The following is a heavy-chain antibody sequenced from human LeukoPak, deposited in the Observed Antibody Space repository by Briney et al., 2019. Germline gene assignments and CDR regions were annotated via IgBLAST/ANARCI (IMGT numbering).Heavy chain of an antibody. D-gene: IGHD3-10*01. CDR3: ARLKYYGSGSYYFAY. CDR2: IDPSDSYT. J-gene: IGHJ4*02. Sequence: GESLQISCKGSGYSFTNYWITWVRQLPGKGLEWMGRIDPSDSYTNYSPSFQGHVTISADRSISAAYLQWSSLKASDTAMYYCARLKYYGSGSYYFAYWGQGTLVTVSS. CDR1: GYSFTNYW. V-gene: IGHV5-10-1*01.